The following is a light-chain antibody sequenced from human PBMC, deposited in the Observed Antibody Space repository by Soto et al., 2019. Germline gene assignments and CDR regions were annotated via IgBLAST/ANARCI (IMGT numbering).Light chain of an antibody. CDR3: QSYDISLHNYV. V-gene: IGLV1-40*01. CDR1: TSNIGAPYD. CDR2: GDN. J-gene: IGLJ1*01. Sequence: QSVLTQPPSVSGAPGQRVSIYCTGSTSNIGAPYDVHWYQHLPGTAPKLLIYGDNNRPSGVPDRFSGYKSGTSASLAITRLQAEDEADYYCQSYDISLHNYVFGTGTKVTVL.